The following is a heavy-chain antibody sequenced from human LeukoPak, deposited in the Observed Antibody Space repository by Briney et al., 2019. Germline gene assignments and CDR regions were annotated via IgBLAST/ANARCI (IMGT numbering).Heavy chain of an antibody. Sequence: SETLSLTCTVSGGSISSYYWSWIRQPPGKGLEWIGYFYYSGSSNYNPSLKSRVTISGDTSKNQFSLTLSSVTAADTAVYYCAPGARNFDYWGQGTLVTVSS. CDR3: APGARNFDY. CDR1: GGSISSYY. J-gene: IGHJ4*02. CDR2: FYYSGSS. V-gene: IGHV4-59*01.